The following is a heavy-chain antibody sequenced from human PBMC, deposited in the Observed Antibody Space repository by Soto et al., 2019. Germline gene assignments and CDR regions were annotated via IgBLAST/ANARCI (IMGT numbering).Heavy chain of an antibody. CDR3: AADPDYGDYEGWFDP. Sequence: VASVKVSCKASGFTFTSSAVQWVRQARGQRLEWIGWIVVGSGNTNYAQKFQERVTITRDMSTSTAYMELSSLRSEDTAVYYCAADPDYGDYEGWFDPWGQGTLVTVSS. CDR1: GFTFTSSA. V-gene: IGHV1-58*01. CDR2: IVVGSGNT. D-gene: IGHD4-17*01. J-gene: IGHJ5*02.